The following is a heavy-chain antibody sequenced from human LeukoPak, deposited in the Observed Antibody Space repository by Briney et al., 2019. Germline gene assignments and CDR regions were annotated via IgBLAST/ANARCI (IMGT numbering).Heavy chain of an antibody. CDR2: ISGSGDRT. CDR3: ARRGYDLKYFDY. Sequence: GGSLRLSCAVSGFTFTSYAISWVRQAPGKGLEWVSTISGSGDRTYFADSVKGRFTISRDNSKNTLYLQMNSLRAEDTAVYYCARRGYDLKYFDYWGQGTLVTVSS. J-gene: IGHJ4*02. D-gene: IGHD5-12*01. V-gene: IGHV3-23*01. CDR1: GFTFTSYA.